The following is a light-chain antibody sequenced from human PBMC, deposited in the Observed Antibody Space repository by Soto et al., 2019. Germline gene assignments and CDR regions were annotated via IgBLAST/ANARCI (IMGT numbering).Light chain of an antibody. J-gene: IGKJ1*01. CDR3: QYYNDYCWT. CDR1: QTISSW. Sequence: DIQLTQSPSTLSASVGDRVTITCRASQTISSWLAWYQQKPGKAPNLLIYETSNLESEVPSRFSGSGSGTEFPLTISSLQPDDFATYCCQYYNDYCWTFGQGTKVDIK. CDR2: ETS. V-gene: IGKV1-5*03.